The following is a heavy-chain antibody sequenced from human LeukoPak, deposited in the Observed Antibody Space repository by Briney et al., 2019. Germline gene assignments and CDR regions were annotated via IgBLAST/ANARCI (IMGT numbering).Heavy chain of an antibody. CDR2: IYHSGST. J-gene: IGHJ4*02. CDR3: ARSDFWSGTFDY. Sequence: PSETLSLTCTVSGGSISSYYWSWIRQPPGKGLEWIGSIYHSGSTYYNPSLKSRVTISVDKSKNQFSLKLSSVTAADTAVYYCARSDFWSGTFDYWGQGTLVTVSS. D-gene: IGHD3-3*01. CDR1: GGSISSYY. V-gene: IGHV4-59*01.